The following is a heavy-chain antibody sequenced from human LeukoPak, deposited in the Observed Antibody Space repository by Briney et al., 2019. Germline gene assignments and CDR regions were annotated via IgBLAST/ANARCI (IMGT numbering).Heavy chain of an antibody. CDR1: GGTFSSYA. CDR3: ARVLGEWLETWFDP. V-gene: IGHV1-69*13. D-gene: IGHD3-16*01. Sequence: SVKVSCKASGGTFSSYAISWVRQAPGQGLEWIGGIIPIFGTANYAQKFQGRVTITADESTSTAYMELSSLRSEDTAVYYCARVLGEWLETWFDPWGQGTLVTVSS. J-gene: IGHJ5*02. CDR2: IIPIFGTA.